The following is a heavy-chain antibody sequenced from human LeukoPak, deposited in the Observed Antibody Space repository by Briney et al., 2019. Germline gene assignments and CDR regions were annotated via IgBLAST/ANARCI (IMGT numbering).Heavy chain of an antibody. D-gene: IGHD3-3*02. J-gene: IGHJ3*02. CDR1: GFTFSSYW. Sequence: GGSLRLSCAASGFTFSSYWMSWVRQAPGKGLEWVANIKQDGSERYYVDSVKGRFTISRDNAKNSLYLQMNSPRAEDTAVFYCARIRAANAFDIWGQGTMVTVSS. CDR3: ARIRAANAFDI. CDR2: IKQDGSER. V-gene: IGHV3-7*01.